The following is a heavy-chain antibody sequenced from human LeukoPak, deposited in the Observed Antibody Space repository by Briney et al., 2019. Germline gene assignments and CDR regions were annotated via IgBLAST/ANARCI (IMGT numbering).Heavy chain of an antibody. D-gene: IGHD3-22*01. Sequence: GGSLRLSCAASGFTFSSFAMGWVRQAPRKGLEWVSGISGSGGSTYYADSVKGRFTISRDNSKNTLYLQMNSLRAEDTAVYYCAKDATYDSSGYFFYWGQGTLVTVSS. CDR1: GFTFSSFA. CDR3: AKDATYDSSGYFFY. V-gene: IGHV3-23*01. CDR2: ISGSGGST. J-gene: IGHJ4*02.